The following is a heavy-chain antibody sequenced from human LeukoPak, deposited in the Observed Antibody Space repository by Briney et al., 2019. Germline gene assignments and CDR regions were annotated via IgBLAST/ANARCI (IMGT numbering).Heavy chain of an antibody. CDR1: GFSFTVYS. J-gene: IGHJ4*02. V-gene: IGHV3-15*01. CDR3: ATGVVAGTSR. CDR2: IRSKTEGETK. Sequence: AGGSLRLSCAPSGFSFTVYSVSGLPEAPEEGLEWVARIRSKTEGETKEYAASVNGRFTISRDDSRSRLYLQMNSLKTEDTAVYYCATGVVAGTSRWGQGTLVTVSS. D-gene: IGHD1-1*01.